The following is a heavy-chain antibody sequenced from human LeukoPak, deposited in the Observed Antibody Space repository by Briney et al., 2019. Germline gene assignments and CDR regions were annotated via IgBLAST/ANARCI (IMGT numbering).Heavy chain of an antibody. CDR2: FNPEDGEK. CDR1: GYTLTELS. Sequence: ASVKVSCKVSGYTLTELSIQWVRQAPGKGLDWMGGFNPEDGEKIYVQKFQGRVTMTEDTSIHTAYMELSSLRSEDTAMYYCATDPVGYCSSDSCYSVDYWGQGTLVTVSS. D-gene: IGHD2-15*01. J-gene: IGHJ4*02. V-gene: IGHV1-24*01. CDR3: ATDPVGYCSSDSCYSVDY.